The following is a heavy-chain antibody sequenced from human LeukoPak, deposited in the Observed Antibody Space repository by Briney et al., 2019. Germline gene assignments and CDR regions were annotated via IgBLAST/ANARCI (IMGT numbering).Heavy chain of an antibody. Sequence: GGSLRLSCGASGFTFSSYWMHWVRQAPGKGVVWVSRINNDGSSTSYADSVQGRFTISRDNAKNTLYLQMNSLRAEDTALYYCARVARGDYYYYMDVWGKGTTVTVSS. J-gene: IGHJ6*03. CDR2: INNDGSST. D-gene: IGHD3-10*01. CDR3: ARVARGDYYYYMDV. V-gene: IGHV3-74*01. CDR1: GFTFSSYW.